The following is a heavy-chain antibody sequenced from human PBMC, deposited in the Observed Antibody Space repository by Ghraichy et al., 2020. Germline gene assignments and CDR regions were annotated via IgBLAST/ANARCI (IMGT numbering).Heavy chain of an antibody. CDR2: IIPIFGTA. CDR3: ARDLYGSNWVGQH. Sequence: SVKVSCKASGGTFSSYAISWVRQAPGQGLEWMGGIIPIFGTANYAQKFQGRVTITADESTSTAYMELSSLRSEDTAVYYCARDLYGSNWVGQHWGQGTLVTVSS. D-gene: IGHD5-24*01. CDR1: GGTFSSYA. J-gene: IGHJ1*01. V-gene: IGHV1-69*13.